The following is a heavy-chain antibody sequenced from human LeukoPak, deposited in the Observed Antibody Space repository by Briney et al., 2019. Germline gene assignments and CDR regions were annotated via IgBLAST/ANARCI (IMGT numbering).Heavy chain of an antibody. CDR3: ARVRSPMIRAFDI. CDR2: IYSGGST. CDR1: GFNVSNNY. Sequence: PGGSLRLSCAASGFNVSNNYMSWVRQAPGKGLEWVSVIYSGGSTYYADSVKGRFTISRDNSKNTLYLQMNSLRAEDTAVYYCARVRSPMIRAFDIWGQGTMVTVSS. V-gene: IGHV3-53*01. J-gene: IGHJ3*02. D-gene: IGHD3-22*01.